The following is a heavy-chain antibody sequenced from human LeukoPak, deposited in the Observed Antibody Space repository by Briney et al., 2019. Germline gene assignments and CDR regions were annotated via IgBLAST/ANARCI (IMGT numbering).Heavy chain of an antibody. CDR2: INSDGSST. CDR1: GFTFSSYW. D-gene: IGHD6-13*01. Sequence: PGGSLRLSCAASGFTFSSYWMHWVRQAPGKGLVWVSRINSDGSSTSYADSVKGRFTISRDNAKNTLYLQMNSLRAEDTAVYYCARVQGSSSWYLPTKYYFDYWGQGTLVTVSS. V-gene: IGHV3-74*01. CDR3: ARVQGSSSWYLPTKYYFDY. J-gene: IGHJ4*02.